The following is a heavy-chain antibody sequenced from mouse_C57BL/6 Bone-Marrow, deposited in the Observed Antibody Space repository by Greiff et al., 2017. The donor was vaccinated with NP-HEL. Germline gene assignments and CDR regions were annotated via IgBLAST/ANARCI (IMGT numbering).Heavy chain of an antibody. V-gene: IGHV1-54*01. J-gene: IGHJ2*01. Sequence: QVQLQQSGAERVRPGTSVKVSCKASGYAFTNYLIEWVKQRPGQGLEWIGVINPGSGGTNYNEKFKGKATLTADKSSSTAYMQLSSLTSEDSAVYFCARSYYGSRESDYWGQGTTLTVSS. D-gene: IGHD1-1*01. CDR3: ARSYYGSRESDY. CDR2: INPGSGGT. CDR1: GYAFTNYL.